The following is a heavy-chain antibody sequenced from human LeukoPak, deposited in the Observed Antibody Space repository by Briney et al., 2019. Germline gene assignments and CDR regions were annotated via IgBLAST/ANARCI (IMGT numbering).Heavy chain of an antibody. D-gene: IGHD3-22*01. CDR3: ASRRYDSSGPFDY. CDR2: ISAYNGDT. J-gene: IGHJ4*02. CDR1: GDXFTSYG. V-gene: IGHV1-18*01. Sequence: ASVKVSCKASGDXFTSYGISWVRQAPGQGREWLGWISAYNGDTNYAQKLQGRVTMTTDTSTSTAYMELRSLRSDDTAVYYCASRRYDSSGPFDYWGQGSLVTVSS.